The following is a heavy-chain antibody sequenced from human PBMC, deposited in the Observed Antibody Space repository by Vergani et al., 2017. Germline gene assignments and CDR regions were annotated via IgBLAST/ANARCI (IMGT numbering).Heavy chain of an antibody. J-gene: IGHJ3*02. D-gene: IGHD3-3*01. Sequence: QVQLVESGGGVVQPGRSLRLSCAASGFTFSSYGMHWVRQAPGKGLEWVAVIWYDGSNKYYAESVKGRFTISRDNSKNTLYLQMNSLRAEDTAVYYCARVSYYDFWSGYYAAFDIWGQGTMVTVSS. CDR1: GFTFSSYG. V-gene: IGHV3-33*01. CDR3: ARVSYYDFWSGYYAAFDI. CDR2: IWYDGSNK.